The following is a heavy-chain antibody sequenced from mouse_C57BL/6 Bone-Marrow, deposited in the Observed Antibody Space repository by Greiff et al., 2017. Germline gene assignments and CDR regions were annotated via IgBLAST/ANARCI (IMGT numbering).Heavy chain of an antibody. CDR1: GYTFTSYW. J-gene: IGHJ3*01. CDR2: IDPSDSYT. V-gene: IGHV1-59*01. CDR3: ARRYDGYRAWFAY. Sequence: QVHVKQPGAELVRPGTSVKLSCKASGYTFTSYWMHWVKQRPGQGLEWIGVIDPSDSYTNYNQKFKGKATLTVDTSSSTAYMQLSSLTSEDSAVYYCARRYDGYRAWFAYWGQGTLVTVSA. D-gene: IGHD2-3*01.